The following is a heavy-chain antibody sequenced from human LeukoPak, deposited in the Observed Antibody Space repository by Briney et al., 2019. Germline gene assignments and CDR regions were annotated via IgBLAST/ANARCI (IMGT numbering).Heavy chain of an antibody. V-gene: IGHV3-23*01. D-gene: IGHD6-13*01. CDR3: AKGWYIDY. J-gene: IGHJ4*02. Sequence: GGSLRLSCAASGFTFSTYSMNWVRQAPGKGLEWVSVITDSGGKTFYAESVKGRFTISRDNSKNTLYLQMNSLRAEDTAVYYCAKGWYIDYLGQGALVTVSS. CDR1: GFTFSTYS. CDR2: ITDSGGKT.